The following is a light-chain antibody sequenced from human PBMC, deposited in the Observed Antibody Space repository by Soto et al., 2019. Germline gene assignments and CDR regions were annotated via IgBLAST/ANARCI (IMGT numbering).Light chain of an antibody. V-gene: IGLV1-40*01. CDR3: QSYDSSLSGYVV. CDR1: SSNIGINH. CDR2: GNN. J-gene: IGLJ2*01. Sequence: QSVLTQPPSVSAAPGQKVTISCSGSSSNIGINHVCWYHQLPGTAPKLLIYGNNNRPSGVPDRFSGSKSGTSASLAITGLQAEDEADYYCQSYDSSLSGYVVFGGGTKLTVL.